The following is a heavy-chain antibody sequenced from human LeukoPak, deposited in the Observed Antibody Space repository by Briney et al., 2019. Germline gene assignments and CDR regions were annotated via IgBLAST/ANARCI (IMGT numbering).Heavy chain of an antibody. CDR1: GFAFSNFE. J-gene: IGHJ4*02. CDR2: ISGTGSAK. Sequence: PGGSLRLSCVASGFAFSNFEMNWVRQAPGKGLEWISYISGTGSAKHYADSVKGRFTISRDNAKNSLSLQMNSLRAEDTAVHYCAVVEMSTPTPKYFDYWGQGTLVTVSS. V-gene: IGHV3-48*03. D-gene: IGHD5-24*01. CDR3: AVVEMSTPTPKYFDY.